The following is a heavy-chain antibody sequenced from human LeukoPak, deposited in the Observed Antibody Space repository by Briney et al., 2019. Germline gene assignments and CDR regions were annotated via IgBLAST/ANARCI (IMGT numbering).Heavy chain of an antibody. Sequence: KPSETLSLTCAVYGGSFSGYYWSWIRQPPGKGLEWIGEINHSGSTNYNPSLKSRVTISVDTSKNQFSLKLSSVTAADTAVYYCARGVLCSSTSCLYYYYYYYMDVWGKGTTVTVSS. CDR3: ARGVLCSSTSCLYYYYYYYMDV. D-gene: IGHD2-2*01. CDR1: GGSFSGYY. J-gene: IGHJ6*03. CDR2: INHSGST. V-gene: IGHV4-34*01.